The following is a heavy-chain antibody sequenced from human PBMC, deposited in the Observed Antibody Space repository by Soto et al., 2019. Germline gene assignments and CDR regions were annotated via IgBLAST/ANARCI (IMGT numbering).Heavy chain of an antibody. CDR3: ASEVVLTEWFFDN. CDR2: TSSDGATT. D-gene: IGHD3-3*01. V-gene: IGHV3-30*04. Sequence: PGGSLTLSYATSGFTFSGYSMHWLRQAPGKKLEWVAVTSSDGATTYYADSVRRRFNVSRDNSQRTLFLPMNSLIPVGTAVYYCASEVVLTEWFFDNWGQGILVIVSS. CDR1: GFTFSGYS. J-gene: IGHJ4*02.